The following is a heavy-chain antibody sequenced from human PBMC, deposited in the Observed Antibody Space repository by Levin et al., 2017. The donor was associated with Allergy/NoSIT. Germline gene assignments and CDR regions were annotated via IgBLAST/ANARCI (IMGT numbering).Heavy chain of an antibody. CDR3: AKGGISTAGGIDS. D-gene: IGHD2/OR15-2a*01. V-gene: IGHV3-23*01. J-gene: IGHJ4*02. Sequence: GESLKISCAASGFTFSTYAMTWVRQAPGKGLAWVSSIGTGGSTHYADSVKGRFTISRDNSKSTVYLQLNSLRAEDTAIYYCAKGGISTAGGIDSWGQGTLVTVSS. CDR2: IGTGGST. CDR1: GFTFSTYA.